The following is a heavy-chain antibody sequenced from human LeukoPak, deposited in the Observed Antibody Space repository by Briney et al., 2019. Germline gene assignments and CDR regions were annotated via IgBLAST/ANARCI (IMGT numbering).Heavy chain of an antibody. CDR3: ARHYGDYVYFDY. CDR2: VFYSGTT. V-gene: IGHV4-59*08. J-gene: IGHJ4*02. CDR1: GGSITSYY. D-gene: IGHD4-17*01. Sequence: SETLSLTCTVSGGSITSYYWSWIRQPPGKALEWIGYVFYSGTTNYNPSLKSRVTIFVDTSKNQFSLRLSSVTAAGTAAYYCARHYGDYVYFDYWGQGALVTVSS.